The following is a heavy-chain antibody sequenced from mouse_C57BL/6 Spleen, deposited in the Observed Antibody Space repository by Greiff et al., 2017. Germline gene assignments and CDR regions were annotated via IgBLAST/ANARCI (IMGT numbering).Heavy chain of an antibody. CDR3: ARERGDYYFDY. Sequence: QVQLKQPGAELVRPGSSVKLSCKASGYTFTSYWMHWVKQRPIQGLEWIVNIDPSDSETHYNQKFKDKATLTVDKSSSTAYMQLSSLTSEDSAVYYCARERGDYYFDYWGQGTTLTVSS. V-gene: IGHV1-52*01. CDR1: GYTFTSYW. CDR2: IDPSDSET. D-gene: IGHD3-3*01. J-gene: IGHJ2*01.